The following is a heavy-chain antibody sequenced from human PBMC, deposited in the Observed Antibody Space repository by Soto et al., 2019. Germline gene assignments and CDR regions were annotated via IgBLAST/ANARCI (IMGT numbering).Heavy chain of an antibody. CDR1: GDTFNKYT. J-gene: IGHJ2*01. CDR3: ARDGHGYNYWYFDL. V-gene: IGHV1-69*01. CDR2: IIPIYGTA. D-gene: IGHD5-12*01. Sequence: QVPLVQSGAEVKEPGSSVKVSCKVSGDTFNKYTINWVRQAPGQGLEWMAGIIPIYGTANYALKFHDRIKVTADESTATAYMELNSLTSEDTAIYYCARDGHGYNYWYFDLWGRGTLITVSS.